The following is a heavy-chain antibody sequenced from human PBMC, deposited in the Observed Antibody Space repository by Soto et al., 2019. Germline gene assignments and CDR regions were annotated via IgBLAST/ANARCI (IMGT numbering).Heavy chain of an antibody. J-gene: IGHJ4*02. D-gene: IGHD5-12*01. V-gene: IGHV1-69*01. CDR3: ASERVAEMATGGYFDD. CDR1: GGTFSDLA. Sequence: VHLVQSGTEVKKPGSSVKLSCKTSGGTFSDLAFSWVRQAPGQGLEWMGGVIPLFGTPNYAQSFQGRVRVIADESASTVHMELRSLRSEDTAVYYCASERVAEMATGGYFDDWGQGTLVTVSS. CDR2: VIPLFGTP.